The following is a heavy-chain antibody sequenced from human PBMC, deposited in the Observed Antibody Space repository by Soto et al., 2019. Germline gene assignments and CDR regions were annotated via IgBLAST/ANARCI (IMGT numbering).Heavy chain of an antibody. V-gene: IGHV3-64*01. CDR3: ARDQSWHDLVWWFDP. CDR1: GFTFSSYA. D-gene: IGHD1-1*01. J-gene: IGHJ5*02. CDR2: ISSNGGRT. Sequence: QPGGSLRLSCAASGFTFSSYAMHWVRQAPGKGLEYVSGISSNGGRTYYANSVKGRVTMTKDTSTSTVYMELNSLTSEDTAVYYCARDQSWHDLVWWFDPWGQGTLVTVSS.